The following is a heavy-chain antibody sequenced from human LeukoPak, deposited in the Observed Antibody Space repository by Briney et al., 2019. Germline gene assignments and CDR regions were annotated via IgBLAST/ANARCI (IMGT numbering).Heavy chain of an antibody. Sequence: SETLSLTCTVSGGSISSSSYYWGWLRQPPGKGLEWIGSIYYSGSTYYNPSLKSRVTISVDTSKNQFSLKLSSVTAADTAVYYCARGYSSSWYTHNNYYYYYYMDVWGKETTVTVSS. CDR3: ARGYSSSWYTHNNYYYYYYMDV. V-gene: IGHV4-39*07. D-gene: IGHD6-13*01. CDR1: GGSISSSSYY. J-gene: IGHJ6*03. CDR2: IYYSGST.